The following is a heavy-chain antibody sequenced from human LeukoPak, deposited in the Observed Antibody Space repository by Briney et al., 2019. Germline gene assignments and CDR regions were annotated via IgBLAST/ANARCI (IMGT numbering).Heavy chain of an antibody. Sequence: PGGSLRLSCAASGFTFRTFWMSWVRQAPGSGLEWVANIKQDGSDKYYVDSVEGRFTISRDNAKNSLCLEMNSLRVEDTAVYYCARDHDGDSEYFDYWGQGTLVTVSS. V-gene: IGHV3-7*04. CDR2: IKQDGSDK. D-gene: IGHD4-17*01. J-gene: IGHJ4*02. CDR1: GFTFRTFW. CDR3: ARDHDGDSEYFDY.